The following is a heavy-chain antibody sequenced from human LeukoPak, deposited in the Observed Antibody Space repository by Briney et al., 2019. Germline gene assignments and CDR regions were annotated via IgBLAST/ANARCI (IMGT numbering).Heavy chain of an antibody. CDR1: GYTFTSYY. D-gene: IGHD1-20*01. J-gene: IGHJ6*03. CDR2: INPSGGST. CDR3: ARVENNWNYYYMDV. Sequence: ASVKVSCKASGYTFTSYYMHWVRQAPGQGLEWMGIINPSGGSTSYAQKFQGRVTMTRDMSTSTAYMELSRLRSDDTAVYYCARVENNWNYYYMDVWGKGTTVTVSS. V-gene: IGHV1-46*01.